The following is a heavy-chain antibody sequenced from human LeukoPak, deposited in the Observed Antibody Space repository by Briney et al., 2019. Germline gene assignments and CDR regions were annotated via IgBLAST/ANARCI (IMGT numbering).Heavy chain of an antibody. D-gene: IGHD3-9*01. J-gene: IGHJ6*03. Sequence: GASVKVSCKASGYTLTDYFIHWVRQVPGQGLEWMGWINPNTGGTNYAQKFQGRVTLTRDTSISTAYMELSSLRSDDTAVYYCAREELVISGYFYYYYMDVWGKGTTVTISS. V-gene: IGHV1-2*02. CDR3: AREELVISGYFYYYYMDV. CDR1: GYTLTDYF. CDR2: INPNTGGT.